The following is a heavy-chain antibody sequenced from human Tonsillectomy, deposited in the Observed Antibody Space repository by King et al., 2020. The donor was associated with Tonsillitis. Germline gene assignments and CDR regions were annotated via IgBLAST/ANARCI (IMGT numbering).Heavy chain of an antibody. CDR2: IHTRANGGTI. V-gene: IGHV3-15*01. J-gene: IGHJ4*02. D-gene: IGHD2-2*01. CDR3: TRRSSL. Sequence: ELQLVQSGGGLVKPGGSLRLSCAASGFTFSDAWMSWIRQAPGKGLEWVGRIHTRANGGTIDYAAPVKGRFTISRDDSKNTLYLQMNSLRPEDTAVYYCTRRSSLGGQGTLVTVSS. CDR1: GFTFSDAW.